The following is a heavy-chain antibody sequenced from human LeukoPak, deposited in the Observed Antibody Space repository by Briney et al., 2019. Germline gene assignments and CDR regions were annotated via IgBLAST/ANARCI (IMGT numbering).Heavy chain of an antibody. CDR2: INPNSGGT. V-gene: IGHV1-2*02. CDR3: ARTPGNSGDY. J-gene: IGHJ4*02. Sequence: ASVKVSCKASGYSFTGYYMHWVRQAPGQGFEWMGWINPNSGGTESAQKFQGRITLTRDTSISTAYMELTSLTSDDTAIYYCARTPGNSGDYWGQGTLATVSS. CDR1: GYSFTGYY. D-gene: IGHD4-23*01.